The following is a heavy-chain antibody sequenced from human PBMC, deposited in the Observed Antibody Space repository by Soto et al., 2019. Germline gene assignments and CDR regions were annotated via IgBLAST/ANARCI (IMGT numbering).Heavy chain of an antibody. J-gene: IGHJ5*02. CDR2: INAGNGNT. D-gene: IGHD6-13*01. CDR3: ARDGFIAAAGTGWFDP. Sequence: ASVKVSCKASGYTFTSYAMHWVRQAPGQRLEWMGWINAGNGNTKYSQKFQGRVTITRDTSASTAYMELSSLRSEDTAVYYCARDGFIAAAGTGWFDPWGQGTLVTVSS. CDR1: GYTFTSYA. V-gene: IGHV1-3*01.